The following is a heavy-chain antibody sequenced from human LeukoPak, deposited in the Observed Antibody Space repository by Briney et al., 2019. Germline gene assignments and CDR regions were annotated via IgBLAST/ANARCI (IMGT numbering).Heavy chain of an antibody. J-gene: IGHJ4*02. CDR2: IIPIFGTA. V-gene: IGHV1-69*13. CDR3: ASFIAAAGNYFDY. Sequence: SVKVSCKASGGTFSGYAISWVRQAPGQGLEWMGGIIPIFGTANYAQKFQGRVTITADESTSTAYMELSSLRSEDTAVYYCASFIAAAGNYFDYWGQGTLVTVSS. D-gene: IGHD6-13*01. CDR1: GGTFSGYA.